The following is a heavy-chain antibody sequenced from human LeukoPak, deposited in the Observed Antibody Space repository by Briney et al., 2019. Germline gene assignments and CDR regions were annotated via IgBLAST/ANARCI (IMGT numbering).Heavy chain of an antibody. J-gene: IGHJ4*02. D-gene: IGHD1-26*01. V-gene: IGHV1-69*01. Sequence: GASVKVSGKASGGTFSSYAISWVRQAPGQGLEWMGGIIPIFGTANYAQKFQGRVTITADESTSTAYMELSSLRSEDTAVYYCARDGVVGATRGVGYFDYWGQGTLVTVSS. CDR1: GGTFSSYA. CDR3: ARDGVVGATRGVGYFDY. CDR2: IIPIFGTA.